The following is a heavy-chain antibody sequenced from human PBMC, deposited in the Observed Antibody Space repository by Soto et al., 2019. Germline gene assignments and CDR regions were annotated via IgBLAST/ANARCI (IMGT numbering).Heavy chain of an antibody. V-gene: IGHV3-66*01. CDR1: GFDASVNF. J-gene: IGHJ6*02. CDR2: INNAGST. Sequence: EVQLVESGGTLVQPGGSLKLSCAASGFDASVNFMTWVRQGPGKGLEWVSAINNAGSTFYADSVKGRFTISRDDSKNTLFLQMNSLRVDDTAMFYCVRENYYYGMDVWGQGTAVTVSS. CDR3: VRENYYYGMDV.